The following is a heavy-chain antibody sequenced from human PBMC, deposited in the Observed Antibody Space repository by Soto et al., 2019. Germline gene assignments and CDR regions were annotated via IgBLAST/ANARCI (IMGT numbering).Heavy chain of an antibody. CDR2: ISGYNGDT. Sequence: ASVKVSCKASGYTFTRYGISWVRQAPGQGLEWMGWISGYNGDTTYAQKFQGRVTMTIDTSTSTAYMELRSLTSGGTAVYYCAKNGQPPYYYYGLDVWG. CDR1: GYTFTRYG. V-gene: IGHV1-18*01. CDR3: AKNGQPPYYYYGLDV. J-gene: IGHJ6*02. D-gene: IGHD2-8*01.